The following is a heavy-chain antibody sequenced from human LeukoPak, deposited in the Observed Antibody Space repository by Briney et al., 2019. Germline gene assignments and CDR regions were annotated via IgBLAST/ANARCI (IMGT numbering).Heavy chain of an antibody. D-gene: IGHD3-22*01. CDR2: MNPNSGNT. CDR3: TRGRDISGYYHDGRRAFDI. Sequence: GASVKVSCKASGYTFTSYDINWVRQATGQGLEWMGWMNPNSGNTDYAQKFQGRVTMTRNTSISTAYMELSSLRSEDTAVYYCTRGRDISGYYHDGRRAFDIWGQGTMVTVSS. CDR1: GYTFTSYD. V-gene: IGHV1-8*01. J-gene: IGHJ3*02.